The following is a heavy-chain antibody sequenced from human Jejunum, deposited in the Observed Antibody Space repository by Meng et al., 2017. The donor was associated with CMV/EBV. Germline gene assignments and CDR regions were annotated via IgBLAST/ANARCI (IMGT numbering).Heavy chain of an antibody. J-gene: IGHJ4*02. CDR3: ARDQDTTMLAY. CDR2: IYYSGST. V-gene: IGHV4-61*01. CDR1: GGSVTSGTYY. Sequence: VSGGSVTSGTYYWSWIRQPPGKGLEWIGYIYYSGSTNYNPSLKSRVTILVDTSKNQFSLKLSSVTAADTAVYYCARDQDTTMLAYWGQGTLVTVSS. D-gene: IGHD3-10*02.